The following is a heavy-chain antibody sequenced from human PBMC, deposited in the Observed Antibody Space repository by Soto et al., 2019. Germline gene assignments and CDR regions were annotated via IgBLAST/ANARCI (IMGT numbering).Heavy chain of an antibody. V-gene: IGHV2-5*02. CDR3: ARRYDSSFDF. CDR2: IYWDDEE. J-gene: IGHJ4*02. CDR1: GFSLRRHGMA. Sequence: SGPTLVNTTQALTKTCTFSGFSLRRHGMAVGWIRQPPGRALEWVALIYWDDEERYSPSLQSRLTITKDTSKNHVVLTMTTMDPVDTATYYCARRYDSSFDFWGQGIPVTVSS. D-gene: IGHD6-6*01.